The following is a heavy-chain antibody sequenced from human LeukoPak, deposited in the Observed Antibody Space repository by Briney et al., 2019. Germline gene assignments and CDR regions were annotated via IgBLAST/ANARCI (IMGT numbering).Heavy chain of an antibody. Sequence: GGSRRLSSAASGFTLSDYYMSWIRQAPGKGLEWVSYISSSSSYTNYADSVKGRFTISRDNAKNSLYLQMNSQRAEDTAVYYCATLGWFGELPEYFQHWGQGTLVTVSS. D-gene: IGHD3-10*01. CDR3: ATLGWFGELPEYFQH. CDR2: ISSSSSYT. J-gene: IGHJ1*01. CDR1: GFTLSDYY. V-gene: IGHV3-11*03.